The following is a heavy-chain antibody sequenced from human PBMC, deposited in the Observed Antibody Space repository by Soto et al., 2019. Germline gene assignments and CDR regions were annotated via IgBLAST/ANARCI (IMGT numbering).Heavy chain of an antibody. D-gene: IGHD6-13*01. CDR1: GYSFTTFW. V-gene: IGHV5-51*01. CDR3: ARLLGYSRLIDY. J-gene: IGHJ4*02. Sequence: PGESLKISCKGSGYSFTTFWIGWVRQMPGKGLEWMGIIFPADSDTRYSPSFQGQVTISADKSISAAYLQWSSLKASDTAMYYCARLLGYSRLIDYWGQGTLVTVSS. CDR2: IFPADSDT.